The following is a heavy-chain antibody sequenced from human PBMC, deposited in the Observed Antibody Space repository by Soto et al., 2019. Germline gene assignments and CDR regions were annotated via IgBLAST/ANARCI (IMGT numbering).Heavy chain of an antibody. CDR1: CGSITRSNW. D-gene: IGHD1-26*01. V-gene: IGHV4-4*02. CDR2: IYHSGSP. J-gene: IGHJ6*02. CDR3: ARVSGSYYYGMDV. Sequence: SGTLSLTSPVSCGSITRSNWLSLARPPPGKGLEWIWEIYHSGSPNYDPSLKSRVTISVDKSKNQFSLKLSSVTAADTAVYYCARVSGSYYYGMDVWGQGITVTVSS.